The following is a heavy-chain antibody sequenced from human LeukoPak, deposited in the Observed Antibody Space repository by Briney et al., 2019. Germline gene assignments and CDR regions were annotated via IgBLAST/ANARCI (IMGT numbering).Heavy chain of an antibody. CDR3: ARDPDYNDSA. J-gene: IGHJ4*02. D-gene: IGHD3-22*01. Sequence: GGALGLFRGGPGFTLSCNYMGLVRPAPGEGLEWVSVIYSGGSTYYADSVKGRFTISRDNSKNTLYLQMNSLRADDTAVYYCARDPDYNDSAWGQGTLVTVSS. CDR1: GFTLSCNY. CDR2: IYSGGST. V-gene: IGHV3-53*01.